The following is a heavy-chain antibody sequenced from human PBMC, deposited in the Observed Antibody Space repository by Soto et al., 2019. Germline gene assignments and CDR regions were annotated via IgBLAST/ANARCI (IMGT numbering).Heavy chain of an antibody. Sequence: QVQLVQSGAEVKKPGASVKVSCKASGYTFTSHGISWVRQAPGQGLEWMGWISANNGDTNYAQKFQGRVTVTTDTSTSTGYMELRSLRSEDTAVYYCARIVRGSNIDYYYSMDVWGIGTTVTVSS. J-gene: IGHJ6*03. CDR2: ISANNGDT. CDR3: ARIVRGSNIDYYYSMDV. D-gene: IGHD3-10*01. V-gene: IGHV1-18*01. CDR1: GYTFTSHG.